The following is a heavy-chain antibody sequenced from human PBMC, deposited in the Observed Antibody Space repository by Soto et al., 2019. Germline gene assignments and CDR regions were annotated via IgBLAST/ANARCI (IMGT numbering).Heavy chain of an antibody. D-gene: IGHD6-19*01. V-gene: IGHV3-15*07. Sequence: EVQLVESGGGLVRPGGSLRLSCVASGFTLTNAWLTWVRQAPGKGLEWVGHIKSRTDGGTTEYAAPVKGRFTFSRDDSRNTLYLQMDSLDAGDTGVYFCTTGPSYNSAWGVRDVWGQGTTVIVSS. CDR3: TTGPSYNSAWGVRDV. CDR1: GFTLTNAW. CDR2: IKSRTDGGTT. J-gene: IGHJ6*02.